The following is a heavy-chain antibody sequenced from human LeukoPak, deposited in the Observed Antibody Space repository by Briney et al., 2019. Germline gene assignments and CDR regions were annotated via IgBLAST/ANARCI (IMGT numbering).Heavy chain of an antibody. CDR3: ARGGLYCSSTSCYGIEY. D-gene: IGHD2-2*01. V-gene: IGHV1-18*04. Sequence: WASVTVSCKAAGYTFTSYGISWVRQAPGQGLEWMGWISAYNGNTNYAQKLQGRVTMTTGTSTSTVYMELRSLRSDDTAVYYCARGGLYCSSTSCYGIEYWGQGTLVTVSS. J-gene: IGHJ4*02. CDR2: ISAYNGNT. CDR1: GYTFTSYG.